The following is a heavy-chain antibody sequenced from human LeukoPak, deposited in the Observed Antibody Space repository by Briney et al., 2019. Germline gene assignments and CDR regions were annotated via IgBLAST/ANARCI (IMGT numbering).Heavy chain of an antibody. V-gene: IGHV3-9*01. CDR1: GFTFDDYA. J-gene: IGHJ4*02. Sequence: GRSLRLSCAASGFTFDDYAMHWVRQAPGKGLEWVSGISWNSGSIGYADSVKGRFTISRDNAKNSLYLQMNSLRAEDTALYYCAKDIMNDYYDSSGYPAGFDYWGQGTLVTVSS. D-gene: IGHD3-22*01. CDR2: ISWNSGSI. CDR3: AKDIMNDYYDSSGYPAGFDY.